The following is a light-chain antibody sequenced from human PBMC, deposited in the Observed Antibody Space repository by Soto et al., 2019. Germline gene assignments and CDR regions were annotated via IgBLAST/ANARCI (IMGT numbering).Light chain of an antibody. J-gene: IGLJ1*01. V-gene: IGLV2-14*03. Sequence: QSALTQPASVSGSPGQSITISCTGTSSDVGGYNFVSWYQQHPGKAPKLIIYEVTSRPSGVSNRFSGSKSGNTASLTISGLQAVDEADYYCNSYTTSSTLVFGTGTKLTVL. CDR1: SSDVGGYNF. CDR2: EVT. CDR3: NSYTTSSTLV.